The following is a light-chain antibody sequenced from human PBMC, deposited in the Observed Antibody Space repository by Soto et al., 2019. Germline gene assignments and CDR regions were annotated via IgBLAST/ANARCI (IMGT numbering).Light chain of an antibody. CDR3: QSYDSSRHVV. V-gene: IGLV1-40*01. CDR2: GNS. Sequence: QSVLTQPPSVSGAPGQRVTISCTGSSSNIGAGYDVHWYQQLPGTAPKLLIYGNSNRPSGVPDRFSGSKSGTSASLAITGLQAEDEADYYCQSYDSSRHVVFGGGTKVTVL. J-gene: IGLJ2*01. CDR1: SSNIGAGYD.